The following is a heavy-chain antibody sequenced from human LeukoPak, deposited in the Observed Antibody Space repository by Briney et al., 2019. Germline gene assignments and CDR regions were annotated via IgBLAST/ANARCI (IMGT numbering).Heavy chain of an antibody. V-gene: IGHV3-21*01. CDR1: GFTFSSYN. J-gene: IGHJ4*02. CDR3: ARVVGATKEEYYFDY. CDR2: ISSSTGYI. Sequence: GGSLRLSCAASGFTFSSYNMNWVRQAPGKGLEWVSSISSSTGYIYYADSVKGRYTISRDNAKNSLYLQMNSLRAEDTAVYYCARVVGATKEEYYFDYWGQGTLVTGSS. D-gene: IGHD1-26*01.